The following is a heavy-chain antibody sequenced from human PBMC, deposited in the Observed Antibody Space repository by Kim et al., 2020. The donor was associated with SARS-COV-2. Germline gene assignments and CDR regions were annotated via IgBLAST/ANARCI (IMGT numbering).Heavy chain of an antibody. J-gene: IGHJ2*01. CDR2: ISTKRDDT. V-gene: IGHV3-64*01. CDR3: ARGESGGSSWY. CDR1: GFTFSSYS. D-gene: IGHD2-15*01. Sequence: GGSLRLSCAASGFTFSSYSMHWVRQAPGKGLECVSCISTKRDDTYYANSVKGRFTISRDNSKNSLYLQMSSLRAEDTAVYYCARGESGGSSWY.